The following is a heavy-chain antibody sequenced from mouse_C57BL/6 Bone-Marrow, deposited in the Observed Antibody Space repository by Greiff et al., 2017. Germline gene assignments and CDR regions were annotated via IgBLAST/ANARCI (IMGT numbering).Heavy chain of an antibody. D-gene: IGHD5-5*01. V-gene: IGHV1-64*01. CDR2: IHPNSGST. CDR3: ARFRDYHYAMDY. CDR1: GYTFTSYW. Sequence: QVQLQQPGAELVKPGASVKLSCKASGYTFTSYWMHWVKQRPGQGLEWIGMIHPNSGSTNYNEKFKSKATLTVDKSSSTAYMQLSSLTSEDSAVYYCARFRDYHYAMDYWGQGTSVTVSS. J-gene: IGHJ4*01.